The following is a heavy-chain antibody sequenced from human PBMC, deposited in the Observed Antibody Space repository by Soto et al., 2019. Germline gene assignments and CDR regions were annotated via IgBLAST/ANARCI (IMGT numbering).Heavy chain of an antibody. CDR3: ARRIAAAGPIDY. CDR1: GGSISSGGYS. CDR2: IYHSGST. J-gene: IGHJ4*02. V-gene: IGHV4-30-2*01. D-gene: IGHD6-13*01. Sequence: SETLALTCAVSGGSISSGGYSWSWIRQPPGKGLEWIGYIYHSGSTYYNPSLKSRVTISVDKSKNQFSLKLSSVTAADTAVYYCARRIAAAGPIDYWGQGTLVTVSS.